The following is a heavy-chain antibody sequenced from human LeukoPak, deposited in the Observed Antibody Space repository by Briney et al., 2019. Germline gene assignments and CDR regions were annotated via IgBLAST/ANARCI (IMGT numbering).Heavy chain of an antibody. J-gene: IGHJ5*02. CDR2: ISGSGGST. D-gene: IGHD6-13*01. CDR1: GFTFSSYA. CDR3: AKDPILSAGSSWYRNWFDP. Sequence: GGSLRLSCAASGFTFSSYAMSWVRQAPGKGLEWVSAISGSGGSTYYADSVKGRFTISRDNSKNTLYVQMNSLRAEDTAVYYCAKDPILSAGSSWYRNWFDPWGQGTLVTVSS. V-gene: IGHV3-23*01.